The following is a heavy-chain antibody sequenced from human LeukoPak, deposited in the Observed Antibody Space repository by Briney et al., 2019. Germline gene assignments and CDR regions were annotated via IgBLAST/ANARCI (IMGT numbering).Heavy chain of an antibody. J-gene: IGHJ4*02. CDR2: ISSSGSTI. Sequence: PGGSLRLSCAASGFTFSSYEMNWVRQAPGKGLEWVSYISSSGSTIYYADSVKGRFTISRDNAKNSLYLQMNSLRAEDTAVYYCARRRGVNNYFDYWGQGTLVTVSS. CDR1: GFTFSSYE. V-gene: IGHV3-48*03. CDR3: ARRRGVNNYFDY. D-gene: IGHD3-10*01.